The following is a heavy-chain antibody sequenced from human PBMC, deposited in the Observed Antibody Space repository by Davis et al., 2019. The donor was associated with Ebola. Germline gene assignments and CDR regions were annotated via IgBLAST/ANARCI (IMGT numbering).Heavy chain of an antibody. CDR3: TSTLDGDYVDY. CDR2: ISYDGSNK. D-gene: IGHD4-17*01. CDR1: GFTFSSYG. V-gene: IGHV3-30*03. J-gene: IGHJ4*02. Sequence: LKISCAASGFTFSSYGMHWVRQAPGKGLEWVAVISYDGSNKYYADSVKGRFTISRDNSKNTLYLQMNSLRAEDTAVYYCTSTLDGDYVDYWGQGTLVTVSS.